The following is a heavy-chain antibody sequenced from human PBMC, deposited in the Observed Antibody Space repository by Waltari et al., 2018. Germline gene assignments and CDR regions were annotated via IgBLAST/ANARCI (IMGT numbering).Heavy chain of an antibody. CDR2: INREGGGI. J-gene: IGHJ4*02. V-gene: IGHV3-74*01. Sequence: EVQLVESGGSLVQPGGSLRLSCATSGFSFSSSWMHWVRHSPGKGLVWVSRINREGGGIGYADSVRGRFTVSRDNARNTLYLQMNSLRDEDTAVYYCAELTPPEDYWGQGTLVTVSS. CDR1: GFSFSSSW. D-gene: IGHD1-7*01. CDR3: AELTPPEDY.